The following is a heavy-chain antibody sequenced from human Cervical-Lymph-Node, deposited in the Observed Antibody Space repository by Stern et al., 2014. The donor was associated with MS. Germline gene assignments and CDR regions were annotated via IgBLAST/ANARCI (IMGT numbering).Heavy chain of an antibody. CDR3: AGGGGTIDI. V-gene: IGHV1-24*01. Sequence: QVQLVQSGAEVKKPGVSVKVSCKVSGYSLSEISMHWVRQAPGKGLEWMGGFDTENDETVYAQNFQCRLTMTEDTSTDTAYMELSSLRSEDTAVYYCAGGGGTIDIWGQGTPVIVSS. J-gene: IGHJ3*02. D-gene: IGHD1-26*01. CDR1: GYSLSEIS. CDR2: FDTENDET.